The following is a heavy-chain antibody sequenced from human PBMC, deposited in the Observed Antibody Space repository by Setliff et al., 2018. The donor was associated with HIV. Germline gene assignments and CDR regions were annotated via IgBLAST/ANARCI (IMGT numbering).Heavy chain of an antibody. Sequence: ASVKVSCKASGYTFASYGISWVRQAPGQGLEWMGWISVYSGNTNYAQNLQGRVTMTTDTSTNTAYMELRSLRTDDTAVYYCARDRGYSGHDYRNAFDIWGQGTMVTVSS. D-gene: IGHD5-12*01. CDR2: ISVYSGNT. V-gene: IGHV1-18*01. CDR3: ARDRGYSGHDYRNAFDI. CDR1: GYTFASYG. J-gene: IGHJ3*02.